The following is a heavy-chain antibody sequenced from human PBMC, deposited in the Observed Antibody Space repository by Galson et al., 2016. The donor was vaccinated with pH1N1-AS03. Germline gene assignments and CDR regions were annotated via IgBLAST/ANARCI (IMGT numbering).Heavy chain of an antibody. CDR3: ARAFEEYLLRDYSSVFDS. Sequence: SVKVSCKASGYTFSNYGITWVRQAPGQGLQWMGWIKNNNDNTIYGQDFQGRVTLTTDPSTNTAYMELKNLRSDDTGVYYCARAFEEYLLRDYSSVFDSWGQGTL. J-gene: IGHJ4*02. V-gene: IGHV1-18*01. D-gene: IGHD2/OR15-2a*01. CDR1: GYTFSNYG. CDR2: IKNNNDNT.